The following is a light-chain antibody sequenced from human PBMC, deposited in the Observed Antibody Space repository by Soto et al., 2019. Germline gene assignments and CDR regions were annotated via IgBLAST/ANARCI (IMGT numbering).Light chain of an antibody. V-gene: IGLV1-47*01. Sequence: QPVLTQSPSASGTPGQRVTVSCSGSSSNIGTNYVYWNQQLPGTAPKVLIYSTDKRPSGVPDRFSGSKSGTSASLAISGLRSEDEADYYCAAWDDSLSGPVFGGGTKVTVL. CDR1: SSNIGTNY. CDR2: STD. CDR3: AAWDDSLSGPV. J-gene: IGLJ2*01.